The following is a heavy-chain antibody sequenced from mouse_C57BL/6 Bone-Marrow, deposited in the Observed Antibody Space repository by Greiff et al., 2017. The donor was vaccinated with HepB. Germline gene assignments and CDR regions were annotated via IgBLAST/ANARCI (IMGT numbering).Heavy chain of an antibody. CDR1: GYAFSSSW. V-gene: IGHV1-82*01. CDR2: IYPGDGDT. J-gene: IGHJ2*01. CDR3: ARRKGSSYFDY. Sequence: VQLQQSGPELVKPGASVKISCKASGYAFSSSWMNWVKQRPGKGLEWIGRIYPGDGDTNYNGKFKGKATLTADKSSSTAYMQLSSLTSEDSAVYFCARRKGSSYFDYWGQGTTLTVSS. D-gene: IGHD1-1*01.